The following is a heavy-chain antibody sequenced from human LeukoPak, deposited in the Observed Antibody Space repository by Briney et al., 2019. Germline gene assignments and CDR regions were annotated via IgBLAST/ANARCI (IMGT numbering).Heavy chain of an antibody. D-gene: IGHD2-15*01. CDR1: GFTVSGSA. J-gene: IGHJ3*02. CDR3: TRLAGGDAFDI. CDR2: IRSKANGYTT. V-gene: IGHV3-73*01. Sequence: GGSLRLSCAASGFTVSGSAMHWVRQASGKGLEWVGRIRSKANGYTTAYGASVKGRFTISRDDSQRATYVQMNSLKIEDTAVYYCTRLAGGDAFDIWGPGTMVTVSS.